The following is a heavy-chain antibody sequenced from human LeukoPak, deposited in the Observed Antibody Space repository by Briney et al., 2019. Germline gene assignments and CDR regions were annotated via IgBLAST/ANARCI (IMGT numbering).Heavy chain of an antibody. CDR2: ISSSGSYI. CDR3: ARLPASYSGSYSVDY. D-gene: IGHD1-26*01. CDR1: GFTFTSYG. V-gene: IGHV3-21*01. Sequence: GSLRLSCAASGFTFTSYGMNWVRQAPGKGLEWVSFISSSGSYIYYADSMKGRFTISRDNARNSLYLQMSSLRAEDTAVYYCARLPASYSGSYSVDYWGQGTLVTVSS. J-gene: IGHJ4*02.